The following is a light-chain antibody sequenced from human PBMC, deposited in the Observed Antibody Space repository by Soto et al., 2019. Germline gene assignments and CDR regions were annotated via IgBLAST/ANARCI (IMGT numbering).Light chain of an antibody. CDR2: DVS. V-gene: IGLV2-14*03. CDR3: SSYTTSNTRQIV. J-gene: IGLJ1*01. Sequence: QSVLTQPASVSGAPGQSLTISCTGTSSDVGGYNYVSWYQHHPGEAPKLMIYDVSNRPSGVSNRFSGSKSGNTASLTISGLQPEDEADYYCSSYTTSNTRQIVFGTGTKVTVL. CDR1: SSDVGGYNY.